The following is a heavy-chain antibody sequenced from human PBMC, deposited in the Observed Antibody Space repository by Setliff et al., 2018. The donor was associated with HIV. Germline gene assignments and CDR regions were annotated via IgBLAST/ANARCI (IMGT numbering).Heavy chain of an antibody. Sequence: SVKVSCKTSGYTFINYGIHWVRQAPGQGLEWMGRSIPILGIGNDEQAQKFKGRVTFTADKSTSTVYMELSSLRSEDTAVYCCAAGYCGGDCYSRQSYFDYWGQGTLVTVS. CDR2: SIPILGIG. D-gene: IGHD2-21*02. V-gene: IGHV1-69*04. J-gene: IGHJ4*02. CDR1: GYTFINYG. CDR3: AAGYCGGDCYSRQSYFDY.